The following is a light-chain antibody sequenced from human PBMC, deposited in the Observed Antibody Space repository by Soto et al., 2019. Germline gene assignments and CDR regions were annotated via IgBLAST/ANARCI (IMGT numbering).Light chain of an antibody. CDR2: DVS. J-gene: IGLJ3*02. CDR3: SSYTSCSTLGAWV. CDR1: SSDVGGYNY. V-gene: IGLV2-14*01. Sequence: QSALTQPASVSGSPGQSITISYTGTSSDVGGYNYVSWYQQHRGKAPKLMIYDVSNRPSGVSNRFSGSKSGNTASLTISGLQAEDEADYYCSSYTSCSTLGAWVFGGGTKLTVL.